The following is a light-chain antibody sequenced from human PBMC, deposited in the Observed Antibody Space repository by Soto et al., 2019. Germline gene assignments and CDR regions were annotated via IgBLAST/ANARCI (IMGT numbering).Light chain of an antibody. CDR3: QQRSNWPYLT. V-gene: IGKV3-11*01. CDR2: DAS. CDR1: QSVSSD. Sequence: EIVLTQSPVTLSLSPGERATLSCRASQSVSSDLVWYQQKPGLAPRLLIYDASSRATGVPARFSGSGSGTDFTLTISSLEPEDFAVYYCQQRSNWPYLTFGGGTKVDIK. J-gene: IGKJ4*01.